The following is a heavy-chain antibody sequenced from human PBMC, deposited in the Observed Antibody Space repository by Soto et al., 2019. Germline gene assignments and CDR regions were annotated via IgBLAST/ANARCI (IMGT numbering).Heavy chain of an antibody. J-gene: IGHJ4*02. CDR2: ISYDGNNK. D-gene: IGHD2-21*02. CDR3: AREPSNSDPSLTF. V-gene: IGHV3-30*03. Sequence: PGGSLRLSCAASEFTFSNYAMHWVRQPPGKGLQWLAVISYDGNNKYYADSVEGRFTISRDNSKNTVYLQMNSLRLEDTAVYYWAREPSNSDPSLTFWGRETLST. CDR1: EFTFSNYA.